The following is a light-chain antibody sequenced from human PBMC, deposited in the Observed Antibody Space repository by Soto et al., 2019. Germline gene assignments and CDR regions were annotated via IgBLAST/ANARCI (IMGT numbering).Light chain of an antibody. CDR1: SSDVGAYNL. CDR3: ASLTTTNFV. Sequence: QSVLTQPASVSGSPGQSITISCTGTSSDVGAYNLVSWYQHLPDKAPKLIISEVTNRPSGVSDRFSGSKSGNTASLTISGLQAEDEADYYCASLTTTNFVVGSGTKVTFL. V-gene: IGLV2-14*01. J-gene: IGLJ1*01. CDR2: EVT.